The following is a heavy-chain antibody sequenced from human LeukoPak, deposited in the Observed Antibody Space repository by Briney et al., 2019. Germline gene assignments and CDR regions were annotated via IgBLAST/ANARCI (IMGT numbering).Heavy chain of an antibody. CDR1: GFTFSTFA. J-gene: IGHJ4*02. CDR2: IFPSGGEI. V-gene: IGHV3-23*01. Sequence: GGSLRLSCAASGFTFSTFAMIWVRQPPGKGLEWVSSIFPSGGEIHYADSVKGRFTISRDNSKNTLYLQMNSLRAEDTAVYYCARVKWVVVTAIAFDYWGQGTLVTVSS. CDR3: ARVKWVVVTAIAFDY. D-gene: IGHD2-21*02.